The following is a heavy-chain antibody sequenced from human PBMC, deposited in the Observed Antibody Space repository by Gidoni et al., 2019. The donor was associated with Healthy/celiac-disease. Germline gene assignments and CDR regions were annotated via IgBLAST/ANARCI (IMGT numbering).Heavy chain of an antibody. V-gene: IGHV3-7*03. Sequence: EVQLVESGGGLVQPGGSLRLSCAASGFTFSSYWMSWVRQAPGKGLEWVANIKQDGSEKYYVDSVKGRFTISRDNAKNSLYLQMNSLRAEDTAVYYCARGDYDFWSGYSFYWGQGTLVTVSS. J-gene: IGHJ4*02. CDR2: IKQDGSEK. CDR1: GFTFSSYW. D-gene: IGHD3-3*01. CDR3: ARGDYDFWSGYSFY.